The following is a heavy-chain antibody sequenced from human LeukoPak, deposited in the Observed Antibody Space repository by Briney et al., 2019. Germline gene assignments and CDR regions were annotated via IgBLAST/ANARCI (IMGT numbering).Heavy chain of an antibody. D-gene: IGHD3-22*01. Sequence: GGSLRLSCAASGFTFSSYGMHWVRQAPGKGLEWVAFIRYDGSNKYYADSVKGRFTISRDNSKNTLYLQMNSLRVEDTAVYYCMGGHGWLPENWGQGTLVTVSS. CDR2: IRYDGSNK. J-gene: IGHJ4*02. CDR3: MGGHGWLPEN. V-gene: IGHV3-30*02. CDR1: GFTFSSYG.